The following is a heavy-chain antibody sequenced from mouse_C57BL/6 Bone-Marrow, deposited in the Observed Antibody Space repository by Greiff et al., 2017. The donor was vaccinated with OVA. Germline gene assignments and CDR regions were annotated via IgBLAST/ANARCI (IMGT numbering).Heavy chain of an antibody. Sequence: EVQRVESGPELVKPGASVKMSCKASGYTFTDYSMHWVKQSHGKSLEWIGYIKPNNGGTSYNQKFKGKATLTVTKSSSTAYMELRSLTSEDSAVYYCARRGIYFDFDYWGQGTTLTVSS. J-gene: IGHJ2*01. V-gene: IGHV1-22*01. CDR3: ARRGIYFDFDY. CDR2: IKPNNGGT. D-gene: IGHD2-1*01. CDR1: GYTFTDYS.